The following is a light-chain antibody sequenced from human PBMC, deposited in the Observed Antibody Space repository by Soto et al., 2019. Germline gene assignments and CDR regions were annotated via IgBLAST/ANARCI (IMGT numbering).Light chain of an antibody. V-gene: IGKV3-20*01. CDR2: AAS. Sequence: ENVLTQSPVTLSLSPGERATLSCRASQSVTSNKVAWFQQKPGQAPRLLIRAASSRATGIPDRFSGSGSATDFTLTISRLEPEAFAVYYCQQYGSTPPYTFGQGTKLEIK. CDR1: QSVTSNK. J-gene: IGKJ2*01. CDR3: QQYGSTPPYT.